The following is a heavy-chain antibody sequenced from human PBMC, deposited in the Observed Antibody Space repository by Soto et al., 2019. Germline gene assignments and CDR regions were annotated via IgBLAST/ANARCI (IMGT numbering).Heavy chain of an antibody. V-gene: IGHV2-70*01. CDR2: IDWDDDK. Sequence: GATLVNPAQTLRLACTFPGFSLSTSGMCVSWIRQPPGKALEWLALIDWDDDKYYSTSLKTRLTISKDTSKNQVVLTMTNMDPVDTATYYCGITSRRAFDIWGQGTMVTVSS. CDR3: GITSRRAFDI. J-gene: IGHJ3*02. CDR1: GFSLSTSGMC. D-gene: IGHD3-10*01.